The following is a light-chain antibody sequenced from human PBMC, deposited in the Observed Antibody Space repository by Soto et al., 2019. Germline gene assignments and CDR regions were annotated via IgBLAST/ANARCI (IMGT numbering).Light chain of an antibody. CDR1: QSISSY. CDR2: AAS. V-gene: IGKV1-39*01. Sequence: DIQMTQSPSSVSASVGDRVTITCRASQSISSYLNWYQQKPGKAPKLLIYAASSLQSGVPSRFSGSGSGTDFTLTISSLQPEDFATYYCQQSYSTRMYTFGQGTKLEIK. J-gene: IGKJ2*01. CDR3: QQSYSTRMYT.